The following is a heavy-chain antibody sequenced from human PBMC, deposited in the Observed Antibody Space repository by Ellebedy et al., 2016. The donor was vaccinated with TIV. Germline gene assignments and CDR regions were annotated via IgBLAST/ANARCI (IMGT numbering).Heavy chain of an antibody. CDR1: GFPFSSYA. Sequence: GESPKISXAASGFPFSSYAMSWVCQPPGKGLEWVSSISDSGGNTYYADSVRGRFTFSRDNSKNTLYLQMNSLRAEDTAVYYCAKGWLGAGAGTDFDYWGRGTLVTVSS. CDR2: ISDSGGNT. V-gene: IGHV3-23*01. CDR3: AKGWLGAGAGTDFDY. D-gene: IGHD6-13*01. J-gene: IGHJ4*02.